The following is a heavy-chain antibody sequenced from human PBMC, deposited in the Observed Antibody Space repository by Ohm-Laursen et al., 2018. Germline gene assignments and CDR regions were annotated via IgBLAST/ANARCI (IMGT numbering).Heavy chain of an antibody. V-gene: IGHV4-34*01. J-gene: IGHJ4*02. D-gene: IGHD3-16*02. Sequence: SETLSLTWSVYGGSFSGYYWSWIRQPPGKGLEWIGEINHSGSTNYNPSLKSRVTISVDTSKNQFSLKLSSVTAADTAVYYCARVYGYIDYWGQGTLVTVSS. CDR1: GGSFSGYY. CDR2: INHSGST. CDR3: ARVYGYIDY.